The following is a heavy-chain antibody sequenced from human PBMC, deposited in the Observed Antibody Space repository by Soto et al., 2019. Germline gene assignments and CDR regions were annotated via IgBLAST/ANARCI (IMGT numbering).Heavy chain of an antibody. CDR3: ARTYCGGDCYVAFDY. CDR1: GYTFTSYA. V-gene: IGHV1-3*01. Sequence: QVQLVQSGAEVKKPGASVKVSCKASGYTFTSYAKHWVRQAPGQRLEWMGWINAGNGNTKYSQKFQGRVTITRDTSASTAYMELSSLRAEDTAVYYCARTYCGGDCYVAFDYWGQGTLVTVSS. CDR2: INAGNGNT. D-gene: IGHD2-21*02. J-gene: IGHJ4*02.